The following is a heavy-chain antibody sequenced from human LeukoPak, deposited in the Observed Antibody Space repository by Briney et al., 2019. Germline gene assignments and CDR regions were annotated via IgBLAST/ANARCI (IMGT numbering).Heavy chain of an antibody. CDR1: GFTLSTYW. CDR2: IKQDGSEK. D-gene: IGHD3-10*01. CDR3: ARDYYGSGSHDY. V-gene: IGHV3-7*01. J-gene: IGHJ4*02. Sequence: GGSLRLSCAASGFTLSTYWMSWVRQAPGKGLEWVANIKQDGSEKYYVDSVKGRFTISRDNAKNSLYLQMNSLRAEDTAVYYCARDYYGSGSHDYWGQGTLVTVSS.